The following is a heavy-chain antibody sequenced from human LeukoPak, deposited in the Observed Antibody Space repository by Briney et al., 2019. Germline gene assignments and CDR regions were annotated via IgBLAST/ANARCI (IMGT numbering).Heavy chain of an antibody. CDR2: ISSSSRTI. D-gene: IGHD4-17*01. Sequence: PGGSLRLSCAASGFTFSSYSMNWVRQAPGKGLEWVSYISSSSRTIYYADSVKGRFTISRDNAKNSLYLQMNSLRAEDTAVYYCARTAYGDYPFDYWGQGTLVTVSS. CDR1: GFTFSSYS. J-gene: IGHJ4*02. V-gene: IGHV3-48*01. CDR3: ARTAYGDYPFDY.